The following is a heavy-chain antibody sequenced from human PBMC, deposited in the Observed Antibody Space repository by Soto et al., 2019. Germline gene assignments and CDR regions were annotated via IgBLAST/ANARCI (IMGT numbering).Heavy chain of an antibody. CDR1: GGSFSGYY. CDR2: INEVGFT. Sequence: WATLSLTCAVYGGSFSGYYWSWIRQPPGKGLEWIGDINEVGFTNFNPSLESRLTISVDTSKKEYSLKLTSVTAADTAVYFCARGPHYYESSGQSQSDSWGQGTLVTVSS. CDR3: ARGPHYYESSGQSQSDS. J-gene: IGHJ4*02. D-gene: IGHD3-22*01. V-gene: IGHV4-34*01.